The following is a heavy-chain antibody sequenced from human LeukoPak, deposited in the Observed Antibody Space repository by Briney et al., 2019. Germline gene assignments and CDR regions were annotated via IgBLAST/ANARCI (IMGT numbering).Heavy chain of an antibody. CDR2: INHSGST. D-gene: IGHD3-3*01. CDR1: GGSFSGYY. V-gene: IGHV4-34*01. CDR3: ARGRTYDFWSGPIDC. J-gene: IGHJ4*02. Sequence: KSSETLSLTCAVYGGSFSGYYWSWIRQPPGKGLEWIGEINHSGSTNYNPSLKSRVTISVDTSKNQFSLKLSSVTAADTAVYYCARGRTYDFWSGPIDCWGQGTLVTVSS.